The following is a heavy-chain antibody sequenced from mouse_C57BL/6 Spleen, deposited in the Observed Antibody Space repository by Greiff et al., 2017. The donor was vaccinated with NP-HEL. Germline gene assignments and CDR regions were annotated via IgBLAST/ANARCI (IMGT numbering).Heavy chain of an antibody. CDR2: IDPVDCET. J-gene: IGHJ3*01. CDR1: GFNIKDYY. Sequence: VHVKQSGAELVKPGASVKLSCTASGFNIKDYYMHWVKQRPEQGLEWIGRIDPVDCETKYAPTFQGKATITADTSSNTAYLQLSSLTSEDTAGYCCARWKAWFADWGKGTLGTVSA. V-gene: IGHV14-2*01. CDR3: ARWKAWFAD.